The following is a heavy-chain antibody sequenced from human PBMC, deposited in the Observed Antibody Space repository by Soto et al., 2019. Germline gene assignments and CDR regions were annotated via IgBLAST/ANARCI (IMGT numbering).Heavy chain of an antibody. D-gene: IGHD3-10*01. Sequence: SETLSLTCTVSGGSISSSSYYWGWTRQPPGKGLEWIGSIYYSGSTYYNPSLKSRVTISVDTSKSQFSLKLSSVTAADTAVYFCSRRMQVPPDMVRGPKTWDYWGQGTLVTVSS. CDR3: SRRMQVPPDMVRGPKTWDY. CDR2: IYYSGST. J-gene: IGHJ4*02. V-gene: IGHV4-39*01. CDR1: GGSISSSSYY.